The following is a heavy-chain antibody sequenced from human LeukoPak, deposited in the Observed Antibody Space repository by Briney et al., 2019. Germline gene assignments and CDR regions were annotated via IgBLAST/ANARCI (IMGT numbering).Heavy chain of an antibody. J-gene: IGHJ3*02. D-gene: IGHD6-13*01. Sequence: GGSLRLSCAASGFTVSSNYMTWVRQAPGMGLEWVSVISIPGSITYADSVKGRFTTSRDNSKNTLYLQMNSLRADDTAVYYCARDKGSSWSDAFDIWGQGTMVTVSS. CDR2: ISIPGSI. CDR3: ARDKGSSWSDAFDI. V-gene: IGHV3-53*01. CDR1: GFTVSSNY.